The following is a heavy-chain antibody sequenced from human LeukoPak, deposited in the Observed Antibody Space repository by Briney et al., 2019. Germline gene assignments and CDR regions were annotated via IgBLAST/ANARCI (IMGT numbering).Heavy chain of an antibody. Sequence: SETLSLTCTVSGGSISSYYWSWIRQPPGKGLEWIRYIYYSGSTNYNPSLKSRVTISVDTSKNQFSLKLSSVTAADTAVYYCARDGPVTIFGVVMNVAFDIWGQGTMVTVSS. CDR3: ARDGPVTIFGVVMNVAFDI. D-gene: IGHD3-3*01. V-gene: IGHV4-59*01. J-gene: IGHJ3*02. CDR2: IYYSGST. CDR1: GGSISSYY.